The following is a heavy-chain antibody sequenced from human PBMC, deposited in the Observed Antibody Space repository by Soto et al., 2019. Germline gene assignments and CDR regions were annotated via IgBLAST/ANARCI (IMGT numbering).Heavy chain of an antibody. Sequence: QITLNESGPTLVKPTQTLTLTCTFSGFSLTTSGVGVGWIRQSPGKAPEWFALIYWDDDKRYSPSLKSRLTITKDTSKNQVVLTMANLDTADTATYYCAHRVLRTVFGLVTTTAIYFDFWGQGTPVAVSS. CDR2: IYWDDDK. J-gene: IGHJ4*02. V-gene: IGHV2-5*02. D-gene: IGHD3-3*01. CDR1: GFSLTTSGVG. CDR3: AHRVLRTVFGLVTTTAIYFDF.